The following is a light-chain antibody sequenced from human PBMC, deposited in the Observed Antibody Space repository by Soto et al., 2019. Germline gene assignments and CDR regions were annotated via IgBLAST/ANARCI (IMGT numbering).Light chain of an antibody. CDR1: QSISSW. J-gene: IGKJ1*01. V-gene: IGKV1-5*01. CDR3: QQYNSFWT. Sequence: DIQMTQSPSTLPASVGDRVTITCRASQSISSWLAWYQQKPGKAPKLLIYDASYLERGVPSRVSGSGSGTEFTLTISSLQPDDLATYFCQQYNSFWTFGQGTKVEI. CDR2: DAS.